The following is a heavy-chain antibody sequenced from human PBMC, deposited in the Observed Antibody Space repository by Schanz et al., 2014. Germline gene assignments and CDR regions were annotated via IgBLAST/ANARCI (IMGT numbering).Heavy chain of an antibody. Sequence: QIQLVQSGAEVKKPGASVKVSCKASGYSFTNYGFSWVRQAPGQGLEWMGRIIPILGIANYAQKFQGRVTITADRATSTAYMELSSLRSEDTAVYYCARGYGDSPTDFWGQGTLVTVSS. CDR2: IIPILGIA. J-gene: IGHJ4*02. CDR1: GYSFTNYG. D-gene: IGHD4-17*01. V-gene: IGHV1-69*04. CDR3: ARGYGDSPTDF.